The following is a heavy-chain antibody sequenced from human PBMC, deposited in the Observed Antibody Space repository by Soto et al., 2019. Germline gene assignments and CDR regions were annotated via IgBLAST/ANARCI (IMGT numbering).Heavy chain of an antibody. V-gene: IGHV3-48*02. CDR2: ISSSSSTI. Sequence: TFSIYSMNWVRQAPVKGLEWVSYISSSSSTIYYADSVKGRFTISRDNAKNSLYLQMNSLRDEDTAVYYCASLGYCSGGSCYPLPYASNYYYYGMDVWGQGTTVTVSS. D-gene: IGHD2-15*01. CDR1: TFSIYS. J-gene: IGHJ6*02. CDR3: ASLGYCSGGSCYPLPYASNYYYYGMDV.